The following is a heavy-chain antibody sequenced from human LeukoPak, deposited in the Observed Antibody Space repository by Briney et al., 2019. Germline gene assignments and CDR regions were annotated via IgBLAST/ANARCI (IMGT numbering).Heavy chain of an antibody. CDR3: AIWTSGNY. V-gene: IGHV3-7*01. J-gene: IGHJ4*02. CDR2: MDPSGSQK. CDR1: GFTFNRSW. Sequence: GGSLRLSCAASGFTFNRSWMNWVRQVPGKGLEWVANMDPSGSQKRYVDSVKGRFTISKDNPGTSLYLEMYSLRAEDTAIYYCAIWTSGNYWGQGTPVTVSS. D-gene: IGHD1-1*01.